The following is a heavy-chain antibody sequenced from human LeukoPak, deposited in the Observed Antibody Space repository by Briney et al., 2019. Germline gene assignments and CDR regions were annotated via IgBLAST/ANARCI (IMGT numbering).Heavy chain of an antibody. J-gene: IGHJ4*02. D-gene: IGHD5-12*01. V-gene: IGHV3-64*01. CDR3: ARSRGYDTRDFDY. CDR1: GVAFSSYH. CDR2: ISSNGGST. Sequence: GGSLRLSCAASGVAFSSYHMHWVRQAPGKGLEYVSGISSNGGSTYYANSVKGRFTISRDNSKNTLYLQMGSLRAEDMAVYYCARSRGYDTRDFDYWGQGTLVTVSS.